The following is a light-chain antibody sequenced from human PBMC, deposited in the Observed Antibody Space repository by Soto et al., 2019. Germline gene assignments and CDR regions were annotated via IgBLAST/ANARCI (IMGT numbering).Light chain of an antibody. CDR2: GAS. CDR1: QSFSLNY. V-gene: IGKV3-20*01. J-gene: IGKJ5*01. CDR3: QHYGASEIT. Sequence: VLTQSPGSLSLSPGDSATLSCRSSQSFSLNYLAWYQQKPGQAPRLLIYGASNRATGIPDRFSGSGSGTDFSLTVSRLETEDFAVYVCQHYGASEITFGQGTRLEIK.